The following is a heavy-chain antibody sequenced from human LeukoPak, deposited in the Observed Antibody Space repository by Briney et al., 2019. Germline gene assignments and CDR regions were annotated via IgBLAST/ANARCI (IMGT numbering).Heavy chain of an antibody. CDR3: AREESGAAAGHWFDP. D-gene: IGHD6-13*01. Sequence: SETLSLTCTVSGGSISSYYWSWIRQPPGKGLEWIGYIYYSGSTNYNPSLKSRVTISVDTSKNQFSLKLSSVTAADTAVYYCAREESGAAAGHWFDPWSQGTLVTVSS. CDR1: GGSISSYY. V-gene: IGHV4-59*01. CDR2: IYYSGST. J-gene: IGHJ5*02.